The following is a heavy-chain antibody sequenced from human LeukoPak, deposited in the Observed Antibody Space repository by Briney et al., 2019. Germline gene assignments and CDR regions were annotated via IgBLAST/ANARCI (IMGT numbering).Heavy chain of an antibody. CDR1: GFTFSAYN. Sequence: GGSLRLSCAASGFTFSAYNMNWVRQAPGQGLEWVSSISSSGSYIYYADSVKGRFTISRDYAKNSLYLQMNSLRAEDTAVYYCARDKGIYDSSGYYYFDYWGQGTLVTVSS. D-gene: IGHD3-22*01. CDR3: ARDKGIYDSSGYYYFDY. J-gene: IGHJ4*02. CDR2: ISSSGSYI. V-gene: IGHV3-21*01.